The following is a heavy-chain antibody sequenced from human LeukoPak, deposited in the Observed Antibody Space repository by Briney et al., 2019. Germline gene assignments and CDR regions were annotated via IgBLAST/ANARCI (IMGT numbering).Heavy chain of an antibody. CDR3: ARDQRTGGSGGSLYGMDV. CDR1: GLIVSDNY. V-gene: IGHV3-66*02. CDR2: IYAGGNT. J-gene: IGHJ6*02. Sequence: GGSLRLSCAASGLIVSDNYMTWVRQAPGKGLEWVSVIYAGGNTFYTGSLEGRFTISRDISKNTLYLQMNSLRAEDTAVYYCARDQRTGGSGGSLYGMDVWGRGTTVTVSS. D-gene: IGHD2-15*01.